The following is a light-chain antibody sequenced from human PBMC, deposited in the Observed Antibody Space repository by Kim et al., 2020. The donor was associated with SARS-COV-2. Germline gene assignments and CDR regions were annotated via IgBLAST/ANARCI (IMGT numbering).Light chain of an antibody. CDR2: DAS. Sequence: EIVMTQSPATLSVSPGEGATLSCRASESLNRNLAWYQQKPGQAPRLLIYDASTRAAGIPARFSGSGSGTEFTLTISSLQSEDFAVYYCQQYNNWPPYTFGQGTKLEIK. J-gene: IGKJ2*01. CDR1: ESLNRN. V-gene: IGKV3-15*01. CDR3: QQYNNWPPYT.